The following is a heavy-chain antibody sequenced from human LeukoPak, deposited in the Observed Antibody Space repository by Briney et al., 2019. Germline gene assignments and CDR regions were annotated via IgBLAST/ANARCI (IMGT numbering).Heavy chain of an antibody. D-gene: IGHD1-26*01. V-gene: IGHV1-8*03. CDR1: GYTFTSYD. Sequence: ASVKVSCKASGYTFTSYDINWVRQATGQGLEWMGWMNPNSGNTGYAQKFQGRVTITRNTSISTAYMELSSLRSEDTAVYYCARYGSGRDYYYGMDVWGQGTTVTVSS. J-gene: IGHJ6*02. CDR2: MNPNSGNT. CDR3: ARYGSGRDYYYGMDV.